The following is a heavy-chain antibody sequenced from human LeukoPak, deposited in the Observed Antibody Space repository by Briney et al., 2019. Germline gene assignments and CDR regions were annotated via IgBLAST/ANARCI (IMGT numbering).Heavy chain of an antibody. V-gene: IGHV1-18*01. CDR3: ARKWGYCSGGSCYDAFDI. CDR1: GYTFTSYG. CDR2: ISAYNGNT. D-gene: IGHD2-15*01. J-gene: IGHJ3*02. Sequence: ASVKVSCKASGYTFTSYGISWVRQAPGQGLEWMGWISAYNGNTNYAQKLQGRVTMTTDTSTSTAYMELRSLRSGDTAVYYCARKWGYCSGGSCYDAFDIWGQGTLVTVSS.